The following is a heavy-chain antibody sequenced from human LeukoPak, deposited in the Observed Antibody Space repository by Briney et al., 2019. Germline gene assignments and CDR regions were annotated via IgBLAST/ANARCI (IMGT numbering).Heavy chain of an antibody. V-gene: IGHV1-2*02. D-gene: IGHD2-2*01. Sequence: ASVKVSCKASGYTFTGYYMHWVRQAPGQGLEWMGWINPNSGGTNYAQKFQGRVTMTRDTSISTAYMELSRLRSDDTAVYYCARGYCSSTSCPEMRDWGQGTLVTVS. J-gene: IGHJ4*02. CDR3: ARGYCSSTSCPEMRD. CDR2: INPNSGGT. CDR1: GYTFTGYY.